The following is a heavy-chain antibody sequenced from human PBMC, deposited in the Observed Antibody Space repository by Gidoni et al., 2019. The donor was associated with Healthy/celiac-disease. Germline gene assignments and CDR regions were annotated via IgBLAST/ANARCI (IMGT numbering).Heavy chain of an antibody. D-gene: IGHD6-19*01. V-gene: IGHV4-34*01. J-gene: IGHJ4*02. Sequence: QVQLQQWGAGLLKPSETLSLTCAVYGGSFSGYYWSWIRQPPGKGLEWIGEINHSGSTNYNPSLKSRVTISVDTSKNQFSLKLSSVTAADTAVYYCARLRGDKQWLVRGGYYFDYWGQGTLVTVSS. CDR3: ARLRGDKQWLVRGGYYFDY. CDR1: GGSFSGYY. CDR2: INHSGST.